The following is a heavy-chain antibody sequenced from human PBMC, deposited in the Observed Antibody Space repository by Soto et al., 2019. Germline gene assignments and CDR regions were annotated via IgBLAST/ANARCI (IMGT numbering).Heavy chain of an antibody. Sequence: VKVSCKTSGYTFTNYGITWVRQAPGQGLEWMGWIGVYNGKTNYAQKLQGRVTMTTDTSTSTAYMELRSLTSDDTAVYYCARDSLGYWGQGTLVTVSS. CDR2: IGVYNGKT. J-gene: IGHJ4*02. CDR1: GYTFTNYG. V-gene: IGHV1-18*01. CDR3: ARDSLGY.